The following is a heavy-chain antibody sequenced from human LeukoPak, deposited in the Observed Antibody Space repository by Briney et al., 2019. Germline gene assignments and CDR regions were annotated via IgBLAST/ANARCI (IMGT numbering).Heavy chain of an antibody. CDR1: GYSISSDNY. V-gene: IGHV4-38-2*01. CDR2: IYHSGST. CDR3: ARAPRDSSSSNYMRRFDY. J-gene: IGHJ4*02. D-gene: IGHD3-22*01. Sequence: PSETLSLTCAVSGYSISSDNYWVWIRQPPGQGLEWTGGIYHSGSTYYNPSLKSRVTMSVDTSKNQFSLKLSSVAAADTAVYYCARAPRDSSSSNYMRRFDYWGQGTLVTVSS.